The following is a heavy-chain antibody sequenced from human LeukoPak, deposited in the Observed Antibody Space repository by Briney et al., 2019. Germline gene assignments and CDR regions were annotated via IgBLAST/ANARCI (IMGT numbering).Heavy chain of an antibody. J-gene: IGHJ6*02. CDR1: GGTFSSYT. CDR3: ARESGDFWSGYYYYGMDV. Sequence: SVKVSCKASGGTFSSYTISGVRQAPGQGLEWMGRIIPILGIANYAQKFQGRVTITADKSTSTAYMELSSLRSGDTAVYYCARESGDFWSGYYYYGMDVWGQGTTVTVSS. V-gene: IGHV1-69*04. CDR2: IIPILGIA. D-gene: IGHD3-3*01.